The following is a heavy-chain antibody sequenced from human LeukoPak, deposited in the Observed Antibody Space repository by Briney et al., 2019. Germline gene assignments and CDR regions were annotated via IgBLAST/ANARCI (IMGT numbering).Heavy chain of an antibody. Sequence: PGRSLSLSCAASGFPFSSYGMHWVRQAPGKGLEWVAVIWYDGSNKYYADSVKGRFTISRDNSKNTLYLQMNSLRAEDTAVYYCARDGTAAGDYYFDYWGQGTLVTVSS. CDR2: IWYDGSNK. J-gene: IGHJ4*02. D-gene: IGHD6-13*01. CDR1: GFPFSSYG. V-gene: IGHV3-33*01. CDR3: ARDGTAAGDYYFDY.